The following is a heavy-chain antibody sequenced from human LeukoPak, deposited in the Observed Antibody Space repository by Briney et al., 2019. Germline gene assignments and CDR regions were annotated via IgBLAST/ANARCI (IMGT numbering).Heavy chain of an antibody. Sequence: GGSLRLSCVASGFTFSSYAMHWVRQAPGKGLEWVALISYDGSNKYYADSVKGRFTISRDNSKNTVYLQMNSLRVEDTAIYYCARDRPTGSYYSIDYWGQGTLATVSS. CDR1: GFTFSSYA. V-gene: IGHV3-30-3*01. D-gene: IGHD1-26*01. CDR3: ARDRPTGSYYSIDY. CDR2: ISYDGSNK. J-gene: IGHJ4*02.